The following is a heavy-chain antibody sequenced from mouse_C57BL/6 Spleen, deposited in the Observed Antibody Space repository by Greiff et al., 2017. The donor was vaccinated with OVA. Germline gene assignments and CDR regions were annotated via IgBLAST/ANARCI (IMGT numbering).Heavy chain of an antibody. V-gene: IGHV1-82*01. J-gene: IGHJ2*01. Sequence: QVQLQQSGPELVKPGASVKISCKASGYAFSSSWMNWVKQRPGKGLEWIGRIYPGDGDTNYNGKFKGKATLTADKSSSTAYTQLSSLTSEDSAVYFCARSGPGRGYFDYWGQGTTLTVSS. CDR3: ARSGPGRGYFDY. CDR2: IYPGDGDT. CDR1: GYAFSSSW. D-gene: IGHD3-1*01.